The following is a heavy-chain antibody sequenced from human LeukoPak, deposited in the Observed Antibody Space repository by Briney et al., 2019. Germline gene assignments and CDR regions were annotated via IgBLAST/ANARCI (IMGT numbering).Heavy chain of an antibody. Sequence: GGSLRLSCAASGFTFNSYAMSWVRQAPGKGLEWVSAISGSGGSTYYADSVKGRFTISRDNSKNTLYLQMNSLRAEDTAVYYCAKGGSEEPYYYYGMDVWGQGTTVTVSS. CDR2: ISGSGGST. CDR1: GFTFNSYA. D-gene: IGHD3-10*01. V-gene: IGHV3-23*01. J-gene: IGHJ6*02. CDR3: AKGGSEEPYYYYGMDV.